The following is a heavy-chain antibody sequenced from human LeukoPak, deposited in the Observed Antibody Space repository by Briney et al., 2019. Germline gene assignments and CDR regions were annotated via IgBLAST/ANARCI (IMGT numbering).Heavy chain of an antibody. Sequence: SETLSLTCTVSGGSISSYYWTWIRQPAGKGLEWIGRIYSSGSTNFNPSLKSRVTMSVDMSKNQFSLRLSSVTAADTAVYYCARRTALGPGDFWGQGTLVTVSS. V-gene: IGHV4-4*07. J-gene: IGHJ4*02. CDR2: IYSSGST. CDR1: GGSISSYY. CDR3: ARRTALGPGDF. D-gene: IGHD1-1*01.